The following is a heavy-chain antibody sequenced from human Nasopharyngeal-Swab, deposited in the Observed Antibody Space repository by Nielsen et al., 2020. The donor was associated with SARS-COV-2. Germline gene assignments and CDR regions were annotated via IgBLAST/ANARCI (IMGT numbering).Heavy chain of an antibody. Sequence: VRQAPGKGLEWVAVISYDGSNKYYADSVKGRFTISRDNSKNTLYLQMNSQRVEDTAVYYCAKGGYSGYDPLGMDVWGQGTTVTVSS. J-gene: IGHJ6*02. CDR2: ISYDGSNK. V-gene: IGHV3-30*18. D-gene: IGHD5-12*01. CDR3: AKGGYSGYDPLGMDV.